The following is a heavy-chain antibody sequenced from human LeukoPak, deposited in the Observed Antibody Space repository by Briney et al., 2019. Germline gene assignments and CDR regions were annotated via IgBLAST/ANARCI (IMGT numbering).Heavy chain of an antibody. V-gene: IGHV3-7*01. CDR3: ARDPEYYDSSGYTDAFDI. J-gene: IGHJ3*02. CDR1: GFTFSSYW. CDR2: IKQDGSEK. Sequence: GGSLRLSCAASGFTFSSYWMSWVRQAPGKGLEWVANIKQDGSEKYYVDSVKGRFTISRDNAKNSLYLQMNSLRAEDTAVYYCARDPEYYDSSGYTDAFDIWGQGTLVTVSS. D-gene: IGHD3-22*01.